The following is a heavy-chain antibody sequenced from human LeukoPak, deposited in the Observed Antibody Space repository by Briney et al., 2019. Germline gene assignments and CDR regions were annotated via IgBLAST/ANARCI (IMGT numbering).Heavy chain of an antibody. CDR1: GFTFSSYW. Sequence: QPGGSLRLSCAASGFTFSSYWMHWVRQAPGKGLVWVSRINSDGSSTSYADSVKGRFTISRDNAKNTLYLQMNSLRAEDTAVYYCAKPWGSSYGLFDYWGQGTLVTVSS. V-gene: IGHV3-74*01. CDR2: INSDGSST. CDR3: AKPWGSSYGLFDY. J-gene: IGHJ4*02. D-gene: IGHD5-18*01.